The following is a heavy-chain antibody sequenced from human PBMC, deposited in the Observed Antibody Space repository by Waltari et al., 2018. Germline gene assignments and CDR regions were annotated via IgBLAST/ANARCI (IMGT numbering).Heavy chain of an antibody. CDR2: ISTSNINT. D-gene: IGHD3-3*01. J-gene: IGHJ5*02. Sequence: QAQLVQSGAEVKKPGASVEVSCKASGYTFPSYGISWVRQAPGQGLEWMGWISTSNINTNYAQKFQGRLTMTTDSSTTTAYMELRSLRSGDAAVYYCVRDKDDFWSDYYNWFDLWGQGTLVTVS. CDR1: GYTFPSYG. V-gene: IGHV1-18*01. CDR3: VRDKDDFWSDYYNWFDL.